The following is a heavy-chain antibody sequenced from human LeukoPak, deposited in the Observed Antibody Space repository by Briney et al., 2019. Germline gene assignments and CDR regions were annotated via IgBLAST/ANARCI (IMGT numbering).Heavy chain of an antibody. J-gene: IGHJ4*02. CDR1: GYTFTSYG. D-gene: IGHD4-11*01. CDR3: ARDRRTVTNDY. CDR2: ISAYNGNT. Sequence: ASVTVSFKASGYTFTSYGISWVRQAPGQGLEWMGWISAYNGNTNYAQKLQGRVTMTTDTSTSTAYMELRSLRSDDTAVYYCARDRRTVTNDYWGQGTLVTVSS. V-gene: IGHV1-18*01.